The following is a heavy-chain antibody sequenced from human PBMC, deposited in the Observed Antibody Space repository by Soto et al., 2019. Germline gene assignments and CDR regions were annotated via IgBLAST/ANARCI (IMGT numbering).Heavy chain of an antibody. J-gene: IGHJ5*02. CDR1: GYTLTSDD. Sequence: SVHVSCKGSGYTLTSDDSNWVRQATIQVLEWMGWMNPNSGNTGYAQKFQGRATMTRNTSTSTAYMELSSLRSEDTAVYYCARDLRSVSYYNWFDPWGQGTLVTVSS. CDR3: ARDLRSVSYYNWFDP. V-gene: IGHV1-8*01. D-gene: IGHD3-10*01. CDR2: MNPNSGNT.